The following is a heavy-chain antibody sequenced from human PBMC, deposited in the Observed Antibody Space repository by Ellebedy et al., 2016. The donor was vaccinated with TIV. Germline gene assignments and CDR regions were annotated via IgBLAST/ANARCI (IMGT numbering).Heavy chain of an antibody. Sequence: KVSCKGSGYSFTSYWIGWVRQMPGKGLEWMGIIYPGDSDTRYSPSFQGQVTISADKSISTAYLQWSSLKASDTAMYYCARRQGYYGSGSYYPPGWYFDLWGRGTLVTVSS. CDR3: ARRQGYYGSGSYYPPGWYFDL. V-gene: IGHV5-51*01. CDR2: IYPGDSDT. CDR1: GYSFTSYW. J-gene: IGHJ2*01. D-gene: IGHD3-10*01.